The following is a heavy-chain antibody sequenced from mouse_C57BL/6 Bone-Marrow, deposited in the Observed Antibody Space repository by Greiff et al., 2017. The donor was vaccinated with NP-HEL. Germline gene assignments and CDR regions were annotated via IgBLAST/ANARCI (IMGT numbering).Heavy chain of an antibody. Sequence: QVQLQQSGAELVRPGTSVKLSCKASGYTFTSYWMHWVKQRPGQGLEWIGVIDPSDSYTNYNQKFKGKATLTVDTSSSTAYMQLSSLTSEDSAVYYCASFYYYAMDYWGQGTSVTVSS. V-gene: IGHV1-59*01. CDR2: IDPSDSYT. CDR3: ASFYYYAMDY. CDR1: GYTFTSYW. J-gene: IGHJ4*01.